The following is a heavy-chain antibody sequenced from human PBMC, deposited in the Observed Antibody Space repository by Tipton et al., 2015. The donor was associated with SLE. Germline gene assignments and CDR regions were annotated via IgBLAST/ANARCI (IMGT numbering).Heavy chain of an antibody. CDR2: VYYSGST. Sequence: TLSLTCTVSGGSISSHYWSWFRQPPGKGLEWIGYVYYSGSTTNYNPSLESRVTISVDTSKNQFSLNLSSVTAADTAVYYCARDAGGSLGMESYYYYMDVWGKGTTVTVSS. D-gene: IGHD7-27*01. CDR1: GGSISSHY. V-gene: IGHV4-59*11. J-gene: IGHJ6*03. CDR3: ARDAGGSLGMESYYYYMDV.